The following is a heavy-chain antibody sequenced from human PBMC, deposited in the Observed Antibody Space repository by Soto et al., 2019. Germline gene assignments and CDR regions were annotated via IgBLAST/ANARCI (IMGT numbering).Heavy chain of an antibody. V-gene: IGHV3-30-3*01. CDR3: ARERSYSAFDT. J-gene: IGHJ3*02. Sequence: GGSLRLSCAASGYTFSSYAMHLVRQAPGKGLEWVAVISYDGSNKYYADSVKGRFTISRDNSKNTLYLQMNSLRAEDTAVYYCARERSYSAFDTWGQGTMVTVSS. CDR2: ISYDGSNK. CDR1: GYTFSSYA. D-gene: IGHD2-15*01.